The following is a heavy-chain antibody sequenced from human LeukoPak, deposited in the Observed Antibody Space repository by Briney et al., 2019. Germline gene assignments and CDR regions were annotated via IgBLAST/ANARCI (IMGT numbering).Heavy chain of an antibody. Sequence: SETLSLTCTVSGGSISSSSYYWGWIRQPPGKGPEWIGSIYYSGSTNYNPSLKSRVTISLDTSKNQFSLKLTSVTAADTAVYYCASVRGYSSGWYASGFDPWGQGTLVTVSS. CDR1: GGSISSSSYY. CDR3: ASVRGYSSGWYASGFDP. J-gene: IGHJ5*02. V-gene: IGHV4-39*07. D-gene: IGHD6-19*01. CDR2: IYYSGST.